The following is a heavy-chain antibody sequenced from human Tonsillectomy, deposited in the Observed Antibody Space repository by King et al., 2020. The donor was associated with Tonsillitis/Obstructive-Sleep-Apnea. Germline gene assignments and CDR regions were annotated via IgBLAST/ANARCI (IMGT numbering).Heavy chain of an antibody. CDR1: GGSISSSGYY. CDR2: VYYSGST. Sequence: LQLQESGPGLVKPSETLSLTCTVSGGSISSSGYYWDWIRQPPGKGLEWIGSVYYSGSTYYNPSLKSRVTISVDTSKNQFSLKLSSVTAADTAVYYCARGVVWGSYRYPYFDYWGQGTLVTVSS. V-gene: IGHV4-39*01. J-gene: IGHJ4*02. D-gene: IGHD3-16*02. CDR3: ARGVVWGSYRYPYFDY.